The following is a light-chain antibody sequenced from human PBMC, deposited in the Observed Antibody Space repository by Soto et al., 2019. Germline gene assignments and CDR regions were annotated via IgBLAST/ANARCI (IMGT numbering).Light chain of an antibody. CDR3: QLYGSSPPLT. V-gene: IGKV3-20*01. CDR2: GAS. J-gene: IGKJ4*01. Sequence: EIVLTQSPGTLSLSPGERATLSCRASQSVSSYLAWYQQKPGQAPRLLIYGASSRATGIPDRFSGSGSGTDFTLTISRLEPEDFAVYYCQLYGSSPPLTFGGGTKVEIK. CDR1: QSVSSY.